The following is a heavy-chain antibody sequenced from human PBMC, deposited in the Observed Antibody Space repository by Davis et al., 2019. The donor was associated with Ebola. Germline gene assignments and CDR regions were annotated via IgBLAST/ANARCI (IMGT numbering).Heavy chain of an antibody. CDR1: GYTFTSYA. D-gene: IGHD1-1*01. Sequence: ASVKVSCKASGYTFTSYAMHWVRQAPGQRLEWMGWISAGNGNTKYSQKFQGRVTITRDTSASTAYMEVGSLRSDDTAVYYCARAQFPTTSDHWGQGTLVTVSS. V-gene: IGHV1-3*01. CDR2: ISAGNGNT. CDR3: ARAQFPTTSDH. J-gene: IGHJ4*02.